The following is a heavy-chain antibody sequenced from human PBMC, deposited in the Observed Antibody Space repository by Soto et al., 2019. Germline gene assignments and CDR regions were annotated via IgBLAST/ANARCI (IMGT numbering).Heavy chain of an antibody. Sequence: EVQLLESGGDLVQPGGSLRLSCAASGFTFRDDAMSWVRQAPGKGLEWVSSTSGSGEMTHYADSVKGRFTISRDNAKNTLYLQMESLRAEDTALYYCARSEMTYNWNDWGQGALVTVSS. D-gene: IGHD1-20*01. J-gene: IGHJ4*02. CDR3: ARSEMTYNWND. CDR1: GFTFRDDA. V-gene: IGHV3-23*01. CDR2: TSGSGEMT.